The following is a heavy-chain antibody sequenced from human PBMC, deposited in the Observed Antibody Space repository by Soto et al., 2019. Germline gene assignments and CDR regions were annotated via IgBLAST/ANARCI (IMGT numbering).Heavy chain of an antibody. CDR1: GGSFSGHF. Sequence: SETLSLTCAVYGGSFSGHFWSWVRQPPGKGLEWIGEINHRGTTNFNPSLKSRVTISADTSKNQFSLKVNYLTAADTAVYYCARGISLIVEVQRDAPDKYYFDSWGQGTVVT. CDR3: ARGISLIVEVQRDAPDKYYFDS. J-gene: IGHJ4*02. CDR2: INHRGTT. V-gene: IGHV4-34*01. D-gene: IGHD2-21*01.